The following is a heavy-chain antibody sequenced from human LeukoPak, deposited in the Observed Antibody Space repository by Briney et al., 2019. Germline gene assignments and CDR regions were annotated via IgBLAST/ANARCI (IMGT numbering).Heavy chain of an antibody. V-gene: IGHV3-74*01. CDR1: GYMFKSW. D-gene: IGHD4-17*01. J-gene: IGHJ4*02. Sequence: PGESLLLSCAASGYMFKSWMDWVRQAPGKGLVWVSHIDTDGRRTNYADSVKGRFTISRDNGKNTLYLQMNSLRVEDTGVYYCVRENYGIDSWGQGTLVIVSS. CDR3: VRENYGIDS. CDR2: IDTDGRRT.